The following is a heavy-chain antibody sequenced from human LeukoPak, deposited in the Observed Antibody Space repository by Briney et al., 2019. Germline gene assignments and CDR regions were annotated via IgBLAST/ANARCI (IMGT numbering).Heavy chain of an antibody. CDR2: INSDGRST. CDR1: GFTHSNYW. D-gene: IGHD3-10*02. Sequence: PGGSLRLSCAASGFTHSNYWMHWVRQVPGKGLVWVSRINSDGRSTHYADSVKGRFTISRDDAKNTLYLQMSSLRAEDTAVYYCARDYFVGNQGNWFGPWGQGTLVTASS. V-gene: IGHV3-74*01. CDR3: ARDYFVGNQGNWFGP. J-gene: IGHJ5*02.